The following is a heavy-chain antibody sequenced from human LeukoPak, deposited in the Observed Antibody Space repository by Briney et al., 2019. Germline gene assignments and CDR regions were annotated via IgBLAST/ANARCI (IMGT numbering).Heavy chain of an antibody. J-gene: IGHJ3*02. D-gene: IGHD3-22*01. V-gene: IGHV1-2*02. CDR1: GYTFADYY. Sequence: ASLKVSCKTSGYTFADYYLHWVRQAPGQGLEWMGSIGPDSGGTNSAQTFQGRVTMTRDTSISTAHMELSRLRSDDTAVYYCAREYDDSTGRKHAFENWGQGTMVTVSS. CDR2: IGPDSGGT. CDR3: AREYDDSTGRKHAFEN.